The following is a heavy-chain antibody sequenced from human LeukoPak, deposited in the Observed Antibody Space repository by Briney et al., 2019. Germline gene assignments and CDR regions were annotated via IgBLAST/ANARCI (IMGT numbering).Heavy chain of an antibody. D-gene: IGHD2-2*01. CDR3: ARGVVPAAMGPNWFDP. CDR2: IIPMFGTA. J-gene: IGHJ5*02. CDR1: GGTFSSYA. Sequence: SVKVSCKASGGTFSSYAINWVRQAPGQGLEWMGGIIPMFGTANYAQKFQGRVTITADESTSTAYMELSSLRSEDTAVYYCARGVVPAAMGPNWFDPWGQGTLVTVSS. V-gene: IGHV1-69*13.